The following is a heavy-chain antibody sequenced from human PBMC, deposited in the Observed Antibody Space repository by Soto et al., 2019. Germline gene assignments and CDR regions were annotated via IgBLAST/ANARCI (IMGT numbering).Heavy chain of an antibody. CDR2: IYYSGST. D-gene: IGHD3-10*01. Sequence: KPSETLSLTCTVSGGSISSSSYYWGWIRQPPGKGLEWIGSIYYSGSTYYNPSLKSRVTISVDTSKIQFSLKLSSVTATDTAVYYCARVSGIYYYGMDVWGQGTTVTVSS. J-gene: IGHJ6*02. V-gene: IGHV4-39*01. CDR1: GGSISSSSYY. CDR3: ARVSGIYYYGMDV.